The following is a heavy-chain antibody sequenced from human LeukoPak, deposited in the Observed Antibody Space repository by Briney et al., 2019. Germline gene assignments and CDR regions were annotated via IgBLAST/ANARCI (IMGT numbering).Heavy chain of an antibody. Sequence: GRSLRLSCAASGFSFSTYAMHWVRQAPGKGLEWVALIWHDASHTFYTDSVKGRFTISRDNSKNTVYLQMNSLGGEDTAVYYCSCGTAMVSGYFDYWGQGTLVTVSS. D-gene: IGHD5-18*01. CDR1: GFSFSTYA. CDR2: IWHDASHT. V-gene: IGHV3-33*01. CDR3: SCGTAMVSGYFDY. J-gene: IGHJ4*02.